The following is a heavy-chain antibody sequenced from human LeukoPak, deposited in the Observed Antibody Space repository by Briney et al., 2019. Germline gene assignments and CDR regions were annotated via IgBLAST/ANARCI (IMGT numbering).Heavy chain of an antibody. D-gene: IGHD2-2*02. Sequence: GGSLRLSCAASGFTFSSYAMSWVRQAPGKGLEWVSGISGSDDSTYYADSVKGRFTISRDNAKNSLYLQMNSLRAEDTAVYYCARAYTGYFDYWGQGTLVTVSS. CDR1: GFTFSSYA. V-gene: IGHV3-23*01. J-gene: IGHJ4*02. CDR2: ISGSDDST. CDR3: ARAYTGYFDY.